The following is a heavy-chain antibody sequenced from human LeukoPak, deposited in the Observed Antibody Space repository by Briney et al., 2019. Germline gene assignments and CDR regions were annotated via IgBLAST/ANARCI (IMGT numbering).Heavy chain of an antibody. V-gene: IGHV3-11*04. CDR1: GFTFSDHY. CDR2: ISHNGETK. J-gene: IGHJ4*02. CDR3: ARGRIAAAYQGGPDY. D-gene: IGHD6-13*01. Sequence: GGSLRLSCAASGFTFSDHYMIWLRQAPGKGLEAISYISHNGETKYYADSVKGRFTISRDNAKNSLYLQMNSLRAEDTAVYYCARGRIAAAYQGGPDYWGQGTLVTVSS.